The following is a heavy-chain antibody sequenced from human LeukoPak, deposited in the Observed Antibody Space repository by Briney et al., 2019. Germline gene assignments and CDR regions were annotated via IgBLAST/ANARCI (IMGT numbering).Heavy chain of an antibody. CDR2: MNPNSGNT. Sequence: ASVKVSCKASGYTFTSYDINWVRQATGQELEWMGWMNPNSGNTGYAQKFQGRVTMTRNTSISTAYMELSSLRSEDTAVYYCARASRGMVKGVLYYFDYWGQGTLVTVSS. CDR1: GYTFTSYD. D-gene: IGHD5-18*01. CDR3: ARASRGMVKGVLYYFDY. J-gene: IGHJ4*02. V-gene: IGHV1-8*01.